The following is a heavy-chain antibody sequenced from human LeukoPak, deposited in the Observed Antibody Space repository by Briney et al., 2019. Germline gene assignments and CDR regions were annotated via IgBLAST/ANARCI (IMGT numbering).Heavy chain of an antibody. J-gene: IGHJ4*02. CDR3: ARDPSDTAMVTNIDDY. CDR1: GYTFTSYG. Sequence: ASVKVSCKASGYTFTSYGISWVRQAPGQGLEWMGWISAYNGNTSYAQKLQGRVTMTTDTSTSTAYMELRSLRSDDTAVYYCARDPSDTAMVTNIDDYWGQGTLVTVSS. V-gene: IGHV1-18*01. D-gene: IGHD5-18*01. CDR2: ISAYNGNT.